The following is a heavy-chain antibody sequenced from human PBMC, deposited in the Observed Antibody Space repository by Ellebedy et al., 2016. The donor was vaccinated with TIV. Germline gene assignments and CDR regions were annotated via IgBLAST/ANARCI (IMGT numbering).Heavy chain of an antibody. CDR3: ARRGHSSGPYWAFDI. V-gene: IGHV1-2*04. D-gene: IGHD6-19*01. CDR2: INPNSGGT. Sequence: GGSLRLSCAASGFTFSSYAMHWVRQAPGQGLEWMGWINPNSGGTNSAQKFQGWVTMTRDTSISTAYMELSRLTYDDTAVYYCARRGHSSGPYWAFDIWGQGTMVTVSS. CDR1: GFTFSSYA. J-gene: IGHJ3*02.